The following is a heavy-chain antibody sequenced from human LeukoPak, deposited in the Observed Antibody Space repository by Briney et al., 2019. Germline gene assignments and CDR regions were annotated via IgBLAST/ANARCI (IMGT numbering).Heavy chain of an antibody. CDR2: ISHSGST. CDR1: GGSFSGYY. D-gene: IGHD2-15*01. Sequence: SETLSLTCAVYGGSFSGYYWSWIRQPPGKGLEWIGEISHSGSTNYNPSLKSRVTISVDTSKNQFSLKLSSVTAADTAVYYCARGRNGYCSGGSCYAGGNIYFDYWGQGTLVTVSS. J-gene: IGHJ4*02. V-gene: IGHV4-34*01. CDR3: ARGRNGYCSGGSCYAGGNIYFDY.